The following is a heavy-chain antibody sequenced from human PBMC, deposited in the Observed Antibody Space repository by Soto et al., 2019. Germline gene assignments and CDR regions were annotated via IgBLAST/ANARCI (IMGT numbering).Heavy chain of an antibody. Sequence: GGSLRLSCGASGFTFSNYYMSWIRQAPGKGLEWVSYISSTGRTIYYADSVKGRFTVSRDNAQNSLSLKLNSLRVEDTAVYYCARSYSSGWGFDYWGQGTQVTVSS. J-gene: IGHJ4*02. V-gene: IGHV3-11*01. CDR1: GFTFSNYY. CDR3: ARSYSSGWGFDY. D-gene: IGHD6-19*01. CDR2: ISSTGRTI.